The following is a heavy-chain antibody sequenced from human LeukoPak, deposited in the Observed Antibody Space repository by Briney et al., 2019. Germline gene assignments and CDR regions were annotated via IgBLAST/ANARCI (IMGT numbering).Heavy chain of an antibody. CDR3: ASGGGGDGPAAPALDYYYYYMDV. D-gene: IGHD2-2*01. CDR2: IYPGDSDT. V-gene: IGHV5-51*01. Sequence: PGESLKISCKGSGYSFTSYWIGWVRQMPGKGLEWMGIIYPGDSDTRYSPSFQGQVTISADKSISTAYLQWSSLKASDTAMYYCASGGGGDGPAAPALDYYYYYMDVWGKGTTVTVSS. J-gene: IGHJ6*03. CDR1: GYSFTSYW.